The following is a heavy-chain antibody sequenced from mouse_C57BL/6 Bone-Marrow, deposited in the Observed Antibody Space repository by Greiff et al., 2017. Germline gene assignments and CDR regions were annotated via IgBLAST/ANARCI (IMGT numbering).Heavy chain of an antibody. CDR1: GFTFSSYA. V-gene: IGHV5-4*01. CDR2: ISDGGSYT. CDR3: ARDRLDGYLDY. D-gene: IGHD2-3*01. J-gene: IGHJ2*01. Sequence: EVKLVESGGGLVKPGGSLKLSCAASGFTFSSYAMSWVRQTPEKRLEWVATISDGGSYTYYPDNVKGRFTISRDNAKNNLYLQMSHLKSEDTAMYYCARDRLDGYLDYWGQGTTLTVSS.